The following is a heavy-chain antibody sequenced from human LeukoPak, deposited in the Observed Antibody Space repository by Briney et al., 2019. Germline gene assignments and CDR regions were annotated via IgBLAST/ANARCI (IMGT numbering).Heavy chain of an antibody. CDR1: GGTFISYA. J-gene: IGHJ5*02. CDR2: IIPIFGTA. V-gene: IGHV1-69*13. Sequence: SVKVSCKASGGTFISYAISWVRQAPGQGLEWMGGIIPIFGTANYAQKFQGRVTITADESTSTAYMELSSLRSEDTAVYYCARDLLFDSSAATGWFDPWGQGTLVTVSS. CDR3: ARDLLFDSSAATGWFDP. D-gene: IGHD3-22*01.